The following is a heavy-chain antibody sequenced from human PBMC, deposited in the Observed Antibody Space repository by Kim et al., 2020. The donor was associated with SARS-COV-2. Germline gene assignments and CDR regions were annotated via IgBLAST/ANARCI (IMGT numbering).Heavy chain of an antibody. Sequence: GGSLRLSCAASGFTFSSYAMSWVRQAPGKGLEWVSAISGSGGSTYYEDSGKGRFTISRDNSKNTLYLQMNRLRAEDTAVYYCAAHPGGGGGKFKDYWGQGTLVTVSS. V-gene: IGHV3-23*01. J-gene: IGHJ4*02. CDR3: AAHPGGGGGKFKDY. CDR1: GFTFSSYA. D-gene: IGHD2-15*01. CDR2: ISGSGGST.